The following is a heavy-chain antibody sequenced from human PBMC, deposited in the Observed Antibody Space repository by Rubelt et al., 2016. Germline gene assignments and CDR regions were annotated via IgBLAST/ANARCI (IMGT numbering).Heavy chain of an antibody. J-gene: IGHJ3*02. CDR2: ISAYNGNT. CDR1: GYTFTSYG. CDR3: ATSRFLEWLSCFDI. V-gene: IGHV1-18*01. D-gene: IGHD3-3*01. Sequence: QVQLVQSGAEVKKPGASVKVSCKASGYTFTSYGISWVRQAPGQGLEWMGWISAYNGNTNDAQEFQGRVTMTTVTSSSTAYMELRSLDSDDTAVYYCATSRFLEWLSCFDIWGQGTMVTVSS.